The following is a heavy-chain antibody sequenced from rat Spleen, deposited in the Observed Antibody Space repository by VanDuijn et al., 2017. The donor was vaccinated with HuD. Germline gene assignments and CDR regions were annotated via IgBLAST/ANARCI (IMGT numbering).Heavy chain of an antibody. CDR1: GFTFSNYG. CDR3: ASLMYTPDYLGVMDV. J-gene: IGHJ2*01. Sequence: EVQLVESGGGLVQPGRSMKLSCAASGFTFSNYGLACVRQAPKKGLEWVAYISYDGSTISYRDSVKGRFTISRDNARNTLYLQMDSLRSEDTATYYCASLMYTPDYLGVMDVWGQGVMVTVSS. CDR2: ISYDGSTI. V-gene: IGHV5-29*01. D-gene: IGHD1-6*01.